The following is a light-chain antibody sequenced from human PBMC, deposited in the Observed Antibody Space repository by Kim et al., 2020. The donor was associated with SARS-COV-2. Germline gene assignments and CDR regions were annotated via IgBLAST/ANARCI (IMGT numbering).Light chain of an antibody. CDR3: QQYDTSPSCT. CDR1: QSLRRTY. Sequence: TVRRPTLAPSASQSLRRTYLPCYQQNPGPAPRLLLYGGSSRATGIPAMFSGSGSLTDFSLTINRLDPEDFAVYYCQQYDTSPSCTFGQGTKVDIK. V-gene: IGKV3-20*01. J-gene: IGKJ1*01. CDR2: GGS.